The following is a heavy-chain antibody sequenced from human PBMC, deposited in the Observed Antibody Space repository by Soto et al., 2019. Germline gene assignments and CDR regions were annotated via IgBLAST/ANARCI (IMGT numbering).Heavy chain of an antibody. CDR2: ISYDGSDK. CDR1: GFTFSSYA. CDR3: AKALGELSPESYDY. D-gene: IGHD3-16*02. Sequence: QVQLVESGGGVVQPGRSLRLSCAASGFTFSSYAMHWVRQAPGKGLEWVAVISYDGSDKYYADSVKGRFTISRDNSKNKVNLEMDSLRAEETAVYYCAKALGELSPESYDYWGQGTLITVSS. J-gene: IGHJ4*02. V-gene: IGHV3-30*18.